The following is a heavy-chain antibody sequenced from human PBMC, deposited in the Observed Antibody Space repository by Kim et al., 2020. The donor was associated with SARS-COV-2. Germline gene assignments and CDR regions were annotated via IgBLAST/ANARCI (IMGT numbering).Heavy chain of an antibody. J-gene: IGHJ3*02. CDR1: GFTFSSYA. CDR2: ISSNGGST. V-gene: IGHV3-64D*09. D-gene: IGHD6-13*01. CDR3: VKVGSSSWYGYLGAFDI. Sequence: GGSLRLSCSASGFTFSSYAMHWVRQAPGKGLEYVSAISSNGGSTYYADSVKGRFTISRDNSKNTLYLQMSSLRAEDTAVYYCVKVGSSSWYGYLGAFDIWGQGTMVTVSS.